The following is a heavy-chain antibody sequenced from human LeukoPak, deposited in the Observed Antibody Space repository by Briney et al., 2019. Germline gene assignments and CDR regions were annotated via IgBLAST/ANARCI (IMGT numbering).Heavy chain of an antibody. V-gene: IGHV1-2*02. J-gene: IGHJ4*02. D-gene: IGHD5-12*01. CDR1: GYTFTGYY. CDR3: ARDGRGYSDYDFRYFDY. CDR2: INPNSGGT. Sequence: ASVKVSCKPSGYTFTGYYMHWVRQAPGQGLEWMGWINPNSGGTNYAQKFSGRVGMTRNTSISIAYMKLSRLRSDDTAVYDCARDGRGYSDYDFRYFDYWGQGTLVTVSS.